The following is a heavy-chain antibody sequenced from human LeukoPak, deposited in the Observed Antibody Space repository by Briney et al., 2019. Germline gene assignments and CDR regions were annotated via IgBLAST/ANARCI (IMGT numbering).Heavy chain of an antibody. V-gene: IGHV1-2*02. J-gene: IGHJ4*02. Sequence: ASVKVSCKASGYSFTGYYMHWVRQAPGQGPEWMAWMNPNSGGTNSAQKFQGRVTMTRDTSISTAYMELSSLTSDDTAIYYCARGVALGGSGSGFDYWGQGTLVTVSS. CDR2: MNPNSGGT. CDR3: ARGVALGGSGSGFDY. D-gene: IGHD3-16*01. CDR1: GYSFTGYY.